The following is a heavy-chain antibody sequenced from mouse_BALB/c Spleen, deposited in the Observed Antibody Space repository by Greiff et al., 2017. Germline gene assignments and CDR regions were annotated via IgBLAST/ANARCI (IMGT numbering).Heavy chain of an antibody. J-gene: IGHJ3*01. Sequence: QVQLKQPGAELVRPGASVKLSCKASGYTFTSYWINWVKQRPGQGLEWIGNIYPSDSYTNYNQKFKDKATLTVDKSSSTAYMQLSSPTSEDSAVYYCTRVYYGYDGGAFAYWGQGTLVTVSA. CDR1: GYTFTSYW. V-gene: IGHV1-69*02. CDR2: IYPSDSYT. D-gene: IGHD2-2*01. CDR3: TRVYYGYDGGAFAY.